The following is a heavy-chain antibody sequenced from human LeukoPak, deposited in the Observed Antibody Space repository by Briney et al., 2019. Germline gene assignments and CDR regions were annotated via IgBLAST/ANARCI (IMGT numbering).Heavy chain of an antibody. CDR2: IRSKANSYAT. V-gene: IGHV3-73*01. J-gene: IGHJ6*02. D-gene: IGHD5-24*01. CDR1: GFTFSGST. Sequence: GGSLRLSCAASGFTFSGSTMHWVRQASGKGLEWVGRIRSKANSYATAYAASVKGGFTISRDDSKNTAYLQMNSLKTEDTAVYYCTRGGHNNYYDGMDVWGQGTTVIVSS. CDR3: TRGGHNNYYDGMDV.